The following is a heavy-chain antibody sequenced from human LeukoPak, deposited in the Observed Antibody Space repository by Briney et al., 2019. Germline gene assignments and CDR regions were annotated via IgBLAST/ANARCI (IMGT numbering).Heavy chain of an antibody. D-gene: IGHD6-19*01. CDR3: ARHGYSSGWYPVFDY. CDR2: INPGDSDT. J-gene: IGHJ4*02. Sequence: GESLKISCKGSGYRFTTYWIGWVRQMPGKGLEWMGIINPGDSDTRYSPSFQGQVTISADKSISTAYLLWSSLKASDTAMYYCARHGYSSGWYPVFDYWGQGTLVTVSS. CDR1: GYRFTTYW. V-gene: IGHV5-51*01.